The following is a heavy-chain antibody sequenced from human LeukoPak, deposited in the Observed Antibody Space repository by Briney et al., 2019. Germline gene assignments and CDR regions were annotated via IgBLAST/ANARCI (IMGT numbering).Heavy chain of an antibody. CDR3: ARDRSPEGYYDSSHWDYYHGMDV. D-gene: IGHD3-22*01. J-gene: IGHJ6*02. V-gene: IGHV4-59*01. Sequence: SETLSLTCTVSGGSISNYYWSWIRQPPGKGLEWIGYIYYSGSTNYNPSVKSRVTISVDTSKNQFSLNLSSVTAADTAMYYCARDRSPEGYYDSSHWDYYHGMDVWGQGTTVTVSS. CDR1: GGSISNYY. CDR2: IYYSGST.